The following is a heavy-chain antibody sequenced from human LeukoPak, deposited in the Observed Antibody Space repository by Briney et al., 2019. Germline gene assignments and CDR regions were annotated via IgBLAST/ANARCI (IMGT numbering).Heavy chain of an antibody. Sequence: PSETLSLTCTVSGGSISSYYWSWIRQPAGKGLEWIGRTYSSGSTNYNPSLKSRVTMSVDTPKNQFSLKLSSVTAADTAVYYCARGQYHLLYWYFDLWGRGTLVTVSS. J-gene: IGHJ2*01. D-gene: IGHD2-2*01. CDR3: ARGQYHLLYWYFDL. CDR1: GGSISSYY. V-gene: IGHV4-4*07. CDR2: TYSSGST.